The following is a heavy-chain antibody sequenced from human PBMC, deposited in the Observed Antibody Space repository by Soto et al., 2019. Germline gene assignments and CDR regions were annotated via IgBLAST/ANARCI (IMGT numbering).Heavy chain of an antibody. CDR3: ARDRIIGTSYSDY. V-gene: IGHV4-4*07. CDR1: SGSINSFY. Sequence: SETLSLTCTVPSGSINSFYWSWIRQPAGKGLEWIGRIHSSGTTNYNPSLKSRVTMSVDTSRNQFSLKLTSVTAADTAVYYCARDRIIGTSYSDYWGQGVLVTSPQ. J-gene: IGHJ4*02. D-gene: IGHD1-7*01. CDR2: IHSSGTT.